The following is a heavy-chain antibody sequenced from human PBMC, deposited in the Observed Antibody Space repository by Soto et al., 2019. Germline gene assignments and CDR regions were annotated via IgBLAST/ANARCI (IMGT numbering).Heavy chain of an antibody. V-gene: IGHV1-18*01. CDR2: ISAYNGNT. J-gene: IGHJ4*02. CDR3: VGEVEIFGVIILNY. Sequence: QVQMVQSGSEVKNPGASVKVSCKASGYTFISYGISWVRQAPGQGLEWMGWISAYNGNTKYAQRLQGRVTMTTDTSTSTAYLELRSLTSDDTAVYYCVGEVEIFGVIILNYWGQGTLVTVSS. D-gene: IGHD3-3*01. CDR1: GYTFISYG.